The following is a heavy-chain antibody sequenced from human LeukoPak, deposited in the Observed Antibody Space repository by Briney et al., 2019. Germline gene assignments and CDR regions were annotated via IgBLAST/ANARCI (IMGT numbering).Heavy chain of an antibody. CDR3: ARVSSSWYWNDAFDI. V-gene: IGHV4-59*01. Sequence: SETLSLTCTVSGGSISSYYWSWIRQPPGKGLEWIGYIYYSGSTNCNPSLKSRVTISVDTSKNQFSLKLSSVTAADTAVYYCARVSSSWYWNDAFDIWGQGTMVTVSS. D-gene: IGHD6-13*01. J-gene: IGHJ3*02. CDR2: IYYSGST. CDR1: GGSISSYY.